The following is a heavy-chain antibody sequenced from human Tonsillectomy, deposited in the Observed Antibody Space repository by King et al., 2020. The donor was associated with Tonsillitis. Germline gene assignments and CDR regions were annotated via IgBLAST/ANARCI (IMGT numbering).Heavy chain of an antibody. J-gene: IGHJ4*02. D-gene: IGHD5-18*01. V-gene: IGHV3-23*04. CDR2: ISGSGAST. Sequence: VQLVESGGGLVQPGGSLRLSCAASGFTFSTYAMSWVRQAPGKGLEWVSAISGSGASTYYADSVRGRFIISSDNSKNPLYLEMNSLRAEDTAVYNCAKAMGYSYLYYFDYWGQGTLVTVSS. CDR3: AKAMGYSYLYYFDY. CDR1: GFTFSTYA.